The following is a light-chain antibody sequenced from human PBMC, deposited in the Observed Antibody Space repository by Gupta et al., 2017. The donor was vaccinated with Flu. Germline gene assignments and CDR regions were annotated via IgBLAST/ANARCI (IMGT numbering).Light chain of an antibody. V-gene: IGLV2-11*01. CDR2: DVT. J-gene: IGLJ1*01. CDR3: SSHAGRVTWV. Sequence: QAAPNQPRSVSGAPGQAVTIPCNGTSNDVGGYNRDSWYEQRPGKAPKLILYDVTERPSGVPDRFSGSKSGNTASLTISWLQADDEADYYCSSHAGRVTWVFGTGTMVTVL. CDR1: SNDVGGYNR.